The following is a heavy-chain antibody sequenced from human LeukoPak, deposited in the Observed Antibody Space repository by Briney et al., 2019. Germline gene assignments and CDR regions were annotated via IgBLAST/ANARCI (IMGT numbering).Heavy chain of an antibody. J-gene: IGHJ4*02. CDR3: ARDPDFWSGYYNFDY. CDR1: GGSISSTSYY. CDR2: TSYSGTT. Sequence: PSETLSLTCTVSGGSISSTSYYWGWIRQPPGKGLEWIGSTSYSGTTYYNPSLKSRVTISVDTSKNQFSLKLNSVTAADTAVYYCARDPDFWSGYYNFDYWGQGTLVTVSS. V-gene: IGHV4-39*07. D-gene: IGHD3-3*01.